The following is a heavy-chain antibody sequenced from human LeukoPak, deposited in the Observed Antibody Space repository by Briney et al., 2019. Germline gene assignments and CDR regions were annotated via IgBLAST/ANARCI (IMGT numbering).Heavy chain of an antibody. CDR2: INHSGST. Sequence: PSETLSLTCAVYGGSFSAYYWSLIRQPPGKGLEWIGEINHSGSTNYSPSLKSRVTIAIDASKNQFSLKLTSVTAPDTAVYYCARGFTLLGSGWLDLWGRGTLVTVSS. CDR3: ARGFTLLGSGWLDL. V-gene: IGHV4-34*01. J-gene: IGHJ2*01. D-gene: IGHD6-19*01. CDR1: GGSFSAYY.